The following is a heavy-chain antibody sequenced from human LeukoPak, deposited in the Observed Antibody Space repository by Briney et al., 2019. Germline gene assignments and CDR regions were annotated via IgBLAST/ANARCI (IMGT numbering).Heavy chain of an antibody. CDR2: ISAYNGDT. V-gene: IGHV1-18*01. CDR3: GRGPYCSGGTCYSQYFDY. Sequence: ASVKVSCKASGYTFITYGISWVRQAPGQGLEWMGWISAYNGDTNYAQKLQGRVTMATDTSTSTAYMELRGLRSDDTAVYYCGRGPYCSGGTCYSQYFDYWGQGTLVTVSS. CDR1: GYTFITYG. J-gene: IGHJ4*02. D-gene: IGHD2-15*01.